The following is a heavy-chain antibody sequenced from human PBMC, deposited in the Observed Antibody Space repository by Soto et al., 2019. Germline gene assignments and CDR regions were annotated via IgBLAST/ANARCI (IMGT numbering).Heavy chain of an antibody. J-gene: IGHJ4*02. D-gene: IGHD3-22*01. CDR2: IISSSSYI. CDR3: ARGLDYYDSSGYHVYFDY. V-gene: IGHV3-21*01. Sequence: GSLRLSCAASGFTISRHSMNWVRPAPGKGLEGVSSIISSSSYIYYADSVKGRFTMSRDNAKNTLYQQMSSLRAEDTAVYYCARGLDYYDSSGYHVYFDYWGQGTLVTVSS. CDR1: GFTISRHS.